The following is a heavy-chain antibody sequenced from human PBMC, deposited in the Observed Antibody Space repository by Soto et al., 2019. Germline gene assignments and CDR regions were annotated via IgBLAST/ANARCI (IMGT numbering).Heavy chain of an antibody. CDR3: ARGVGNPTSASETWGFDP. CDR1: GYTFTSYY. CDR2: INPNSGGT. J-gene: IGHJ5*02. D-gene: IGHD1-1*01. Sequence: QVQLVQSGAEVKKPGDSVKVPCKASGYTFTSYYIHWARQAPGQGLEWMGWINPNSGGTKYAQKFQGRVTLTRDTSISTVDMDLSRLTSDDTAIYYCARGVGNPTSASETWGFDPWGQGTPVTVSS. V-gene: IGHV1-2*02.